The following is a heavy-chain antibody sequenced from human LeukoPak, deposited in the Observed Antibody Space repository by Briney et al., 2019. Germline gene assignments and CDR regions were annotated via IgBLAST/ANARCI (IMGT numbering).Heavy chain of an antibody. V-gene: IGHV1-2*02. Sequence: ASVKVSCKASGYTFTGYYMHWVRQAPGQGLKWMGWINPNSGGTNYAQKFQGRVTMTRDTSISTAYMELSRLRSDDTAVYYCARDPSIAVAGLDWFDPWGQGTLVTVSS. CDR3: ARDPSIAVAGLDWFDP. CDR1: GYTFTGYY. D-gene: IGHD6-19*01. CDR2: INPNSGGT. J-gene: IGHJ5*02.